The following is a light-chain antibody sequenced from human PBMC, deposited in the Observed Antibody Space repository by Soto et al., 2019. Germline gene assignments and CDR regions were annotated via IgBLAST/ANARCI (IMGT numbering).Light chain of an antibody. CDR1: SSNIGAGYG. J-gene: IGLJ2*01. Sequence: QPVLTQPPSVFGAPGQRVTISCTGSSSNIGAGYGVHWYQQRPGTAPKLLMYGNSNRPSGVSDRFSGSKSGTSASLAISGLQAEDEADYYCQSFDSSLSGSLFGGGTKLTVL. V-gene: IGLV1-40*01. CDR2: GNS. CDR3: QSFDSSLSGSL.